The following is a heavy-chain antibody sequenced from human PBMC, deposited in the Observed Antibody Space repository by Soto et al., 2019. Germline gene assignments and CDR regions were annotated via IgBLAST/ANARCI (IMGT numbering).Heavy chain of an antibody. Sequence: SETLSLTCTVSGGSISSYYWSWIRQPPGKGLEWIGYIYYSGSTNYNPSLKSRVTISVDTSRNQFSLKLSSVTAADTAVYYCARRGGLHYYDSSGHFDSWGQGTLVTVSS. CDR3: ARRGGLHYYDSSGHFDS. D-gene: IGHD3-22*01. V-gene: IGHV4-59*13. J-gene: IGHJ4*02. CDR2: IYYSGST. CDR1: GGSISSYY.